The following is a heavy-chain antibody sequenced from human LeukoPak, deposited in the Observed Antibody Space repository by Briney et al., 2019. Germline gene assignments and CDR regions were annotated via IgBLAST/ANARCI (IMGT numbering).Heavy chain of an antibody. D-gene: IGHD3-10*01. CDR2: IYYSGST. CDR3: ARRHFGSALRDY. V-gene: IGHV4-39*01. J-gene: IGHJ4*02. CDR1: GGSINSGSYY. Sequence: PSETLSLTCTVSGGSINSGSYYWGWIRQPPGKGLEWIGNIYYSGSTSYNPSLKSRVTISVDTSKNQFSLKLSSVTAADTAVYYCARRHFGSALRDYWGQGTLVTVSS.